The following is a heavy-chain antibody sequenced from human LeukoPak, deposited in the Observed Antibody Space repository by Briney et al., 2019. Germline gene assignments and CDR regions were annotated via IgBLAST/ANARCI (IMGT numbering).Heavy chain of an antibody. CDR2: ITNTGSTI. Sequence: GGSLRLSCAASGFTFSDYYMSWIRQAPGKGLEWVSYITNTGSTIYYADSVKGRFTISRDNAKNSPYLQMTSLRAEDEAVYYCATRHCSSSTTCPLVDYWGPGTLVTVSS. CDR3: ATRHCSSSTTCPLVDY. V-gene: IGHV3-11*04. CDR1: GFTFSDYY. J-gene: IGHJ4*02. D-gene: IGHD2-2*01.